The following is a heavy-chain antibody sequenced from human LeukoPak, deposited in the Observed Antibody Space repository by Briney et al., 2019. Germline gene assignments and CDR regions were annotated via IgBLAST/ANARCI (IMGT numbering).Heavy chain of an antibody. Sequence: GGSLRLSCAASGFTFSSYGMHWVRQAPGKGLEWVAVIWYDGSNKYYADSVKGRFTISRDNSKNTLYLQMNSLRAEDTAVYYCARDSWAGRNYDEGIKTSGVFDYWGQGTLVTVSS. V-gene: IGHV3-33*01. CDR1: GFTFSSYG. D-gene: IGHD1-7*01. J-gene: IGHJ4*02. CDR2: IWYDGSNK. CDR3: ARDSWAGRNYDEGIKTSGVFDY.